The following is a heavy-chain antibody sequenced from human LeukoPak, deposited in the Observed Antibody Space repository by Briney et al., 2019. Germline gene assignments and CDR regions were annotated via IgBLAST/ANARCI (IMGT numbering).Heavy chain of an antibody. CDR2: IIPIFGTA. D-gene: IGHD1-1*01. Sequence: SVEVSCKVSGYTFTDYYMHWVQQAPGQGLEWMGGIIPIFGTANYAQKFQGRVTITADESTSTAYMELSSLRSEDTAVYYRAGYWKNWFDPWGQGTLVTVSS. J-gene: IGHJ5*02. CDR3: AGYWKNWFDP. V-gene: IGHV1-69*13. CDR1: GYTFTDYY.